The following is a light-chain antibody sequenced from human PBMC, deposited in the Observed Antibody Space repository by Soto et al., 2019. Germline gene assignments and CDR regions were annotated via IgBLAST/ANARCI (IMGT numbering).Light chain of an antibody. J-gene: IGLJ2*01. Sequence: QSVLTQPPSASGTPGQRVTISCSGSSSNIGSNTVNWYQQLPGTAPKLLIYSNNQRPSGVPDRFSGSKPGTSASLAISGLQSEDEDDYYCAAWDDSLNGVVFGGGTKLTVL. CDR2: SNN. CDR3: AAWDDSLNGVV. CDR1: SSNIGSNT. V-gene: IGLV1-44*01.